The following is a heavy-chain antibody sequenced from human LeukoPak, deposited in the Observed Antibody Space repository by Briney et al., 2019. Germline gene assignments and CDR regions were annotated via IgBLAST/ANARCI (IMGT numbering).Heavy chain of an antibody. CDR3: ARNGGGYSNLYYYMDV. CDR2: INPNSGGT. CDR1: GYTFTGYY. V-gene: IGHV1-2*06. Sequence: GASVKVSCKASGYTFTGYYMHWVRQAPGQGLEWMGRINPNSGGTDYAQKFQGRVTMTRDTSISTAYMELSRLRSDDTAVYYCARNGGGYSNLYYYMDVWGKGTTVTVSS. D-gene: IGHD4-11*01. J-gene: IGHJ6*03.